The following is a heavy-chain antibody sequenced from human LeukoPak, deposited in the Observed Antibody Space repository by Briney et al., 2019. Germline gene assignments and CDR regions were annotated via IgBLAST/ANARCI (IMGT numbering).Heavy chain of an antibody. CDR2: INWNSGSI. CDR3: AKAMGASEPHPFDY. J-gene: IGHJ4*02. CDR1: GFTFDDYA. V-gene: IGHV3-9*01. Sequence: GGSLRLSCAASGFTFDDYAMHWVRQAPGKGLEWVSGINWNSGSIGYADSVKGRFTISRDNAKNSLYLQMNSLRAEDTALYYCAKAMGASEPHPFDYWGQGTLVTVSS. D-gene: IGHD1-26*01.